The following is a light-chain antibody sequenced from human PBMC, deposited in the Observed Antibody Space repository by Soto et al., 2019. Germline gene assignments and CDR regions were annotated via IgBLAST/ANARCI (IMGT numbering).Light chain of an antibody. Sequence: EIVLMQSPSTLSLSPGERATLSCRASQGVSSTFLSWYQQKPGQAPRLLIFDASSRATGIPDRFSGSGSGTDFTLTISRLEPEDFAVYFCQQYGNSPYTFGQGTKLEI. J-gene: IGKJ2*01. CDR3: QQYGNSPYT. V-gene: IGKV3-20*01. CDR1: QGVSSTF. CDR2: DAS.